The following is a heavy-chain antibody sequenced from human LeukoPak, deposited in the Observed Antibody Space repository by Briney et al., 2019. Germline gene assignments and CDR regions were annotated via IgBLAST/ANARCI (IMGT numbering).Heavy chain of an antibody. CDR1: GGSISSSSYY. CDR3: ARADYDYVWGSYRYWSRYFDY. CDR2: IYYSGST. J-gene: IGHJ4*02. D-gene: IGHD3-16*02. Sequence: PSETLSLTCTASGGSISSSSYYWGWIRQPPGKGLEWIGSIYYSGSTYYNPSLKSRVTISADTSKNQFSLKLSSVTAADTAVYYCARADYDYVWGSYRYWSRYFDYWGQGTLVTVSS. V-gene: IGHV4-39*07.